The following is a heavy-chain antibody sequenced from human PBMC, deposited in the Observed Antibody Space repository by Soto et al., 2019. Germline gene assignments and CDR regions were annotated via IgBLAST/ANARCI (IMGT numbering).Heavy chain of an antibody. J-gene: IGHJ5*01. V-gene: IGHV3-53*01. Sequence: GGSLRLSCAASGFSVSSSHMIWVRQAPGKGLEWVSVIYSGGATYYAVSVKGRFTISRDRSKNTVYLQMDGLRTEDTAVYHCAKLGPYGSESYSFRYNWIDSSGQGTLVTVSS. CDR3: AKLGPYGSESYSFRYNWIDS. CDR2: IYSGGAT. D-gene: IGHD3-10*01. CDR1: GFSVSSSH.